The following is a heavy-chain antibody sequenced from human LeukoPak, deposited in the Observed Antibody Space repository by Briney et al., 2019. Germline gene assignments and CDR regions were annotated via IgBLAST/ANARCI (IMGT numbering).Heavy chain of an antibody. V-gene: IGHV3-23*01. Sequence: GGSLRLSCAASGFTFSHYGMNWVRQAPGKGLEWVSGITSRGTTYYAEPVKGRFTISRDNSKNTLYLQMNSPRAEDTAAYYCAKDGNWARFENWGQGTLVTVSS. CDR1: GFTFSHYG. J-gene: IGHJ4*02. CDR2: ITSRGTT. CDR3: AKDGNWARFEN. D-gene: IGHD7-27*01.